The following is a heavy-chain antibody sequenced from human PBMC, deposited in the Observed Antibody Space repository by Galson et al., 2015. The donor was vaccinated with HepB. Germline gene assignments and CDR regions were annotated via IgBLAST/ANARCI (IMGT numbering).Heavy chain of an antibody. CDR3: AKDSVVADYYFDY. V-gene: IGHV3-23*01. D-gene: IGHD3-22*01. CDR2: ISGSGGST. J-gene: IGHJ4*02. CDR1: GFTFSSYA. Sequence: SLRLSCAASGFTFSSYAMSWVRQAPGKGLEWVSAISGSGGSTYYADSVKGRFTISRDNSKNTLYLQMNSLRAEDTAVYYRAKDSVVADYYFDYWGQGTLVTVSS.